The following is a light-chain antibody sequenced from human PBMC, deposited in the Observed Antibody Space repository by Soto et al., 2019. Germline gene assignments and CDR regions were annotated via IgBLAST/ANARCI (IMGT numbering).Light chain of an antibody. CDR2: VNS. J-gene: IGLJ2*01. CDR1: SSNIGAGYD. V-gene: IGLV1-40*01. CDR3: QSYDSSLSGVV. Sequence: QSVLTQPPSVSGAPGQRVTISCTGSSSNIGAGYDVHWYQQLPGTAPKLLIYVNSNRPSGVPDRFSGSKSDTSASLAITGLQAEDEADYYCQSYDSSLSGVVFGGGTKLNVL.